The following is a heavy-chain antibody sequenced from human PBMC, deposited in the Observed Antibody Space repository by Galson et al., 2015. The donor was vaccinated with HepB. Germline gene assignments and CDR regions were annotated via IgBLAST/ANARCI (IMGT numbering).Heavy chain of an antibody. CDR1: GDSVSNNNAA. CDR3: ARVGGTIYYHGVDV. CDR2: TYYRSKWYS. V-gene: IGHV6-1*01. J-gene: IGHJ6*02. D-gene: IGHD2-15*01. Sequence: CAISGDSVSNNNAAWNWIRQSPSRGLEWLGRTYYRSKWYSDYAESLRSRITINPDTSKNQISLHLNSVTPEDTAVYYCARVGGTIYYHGVDVWGQGTTVTVSS.